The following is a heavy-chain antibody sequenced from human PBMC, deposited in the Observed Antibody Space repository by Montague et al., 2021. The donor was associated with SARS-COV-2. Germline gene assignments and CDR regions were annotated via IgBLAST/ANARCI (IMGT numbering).Heavy chain of an antibody. D-gene: IGHD1-1*01. CDR1: GDSISRYY. CDR3: ARAIWHLDV. V-gene: IGHV4-4*07. CDR2: IYTGGNV. Sequence: SETLSLTCSVSGDSISRYYWSWIRQSDGKGLEWIGRIYTGGNVSYNPALQSRVSMSVDTSKSQVSLNVTSVTAADTAVYYCARAIWHLDVWGRGILVTVSS. J-gene: IGHJ2*01.